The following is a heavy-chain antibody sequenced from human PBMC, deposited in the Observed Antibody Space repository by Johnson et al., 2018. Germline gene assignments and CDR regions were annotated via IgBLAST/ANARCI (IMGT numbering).Heavy chain of an antibody. Sequence: VQLVESGGGVVQPGRSMRLSCAVSGFTFNNYAMHWVRQAPGKGLEWVAIISYDGSKKYSADSVKGRFTISRDNSKNTVYLQMNSPRAEDTAVYYCAREAYYGCDMWGQGTMVTVSS. CDR3: AREAYYGCDM. J-gene: IGHJ3*02. D-gene: IGHD3-16*01. CDR2: ISYDGSKK. CDR1: GFTFNNYA. V-gene: IGHV3-30-3*01.